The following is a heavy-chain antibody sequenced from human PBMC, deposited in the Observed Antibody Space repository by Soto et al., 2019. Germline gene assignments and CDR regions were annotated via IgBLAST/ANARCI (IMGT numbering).Heavy chain of an antibody. V-gene: IGHV1-18*01. J-gene: IGHJ4*02. Sequence: ASVKVSCKASGYTFTSYGISWVRQAPGQGLEWMGWISAYNGNTNYAQKLQGRVTMTTATSTRSAYMELRSLRSDDTAVYYCARTLGYCSSTSCYFFDYWGQGTLVTVSS. CDR1: GYTFTSYG. CDR2: ISAYNGNT. D-gene: IGHD2-2*01. CDR3: ARTLGYCSSTSCYFFDY.